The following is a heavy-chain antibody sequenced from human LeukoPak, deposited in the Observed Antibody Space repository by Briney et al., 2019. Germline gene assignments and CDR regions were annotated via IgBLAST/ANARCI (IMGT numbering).Heavy chain of an antibody. CDR1: GGSLSSSSYS. Sequence: SETLSLTCTVSGGSLSSSSYSWDWIRRPPGKGLEWIVSFYYSGNTDYNPSLKSRLTISVDTSKNQFSLKVNSVTAADTAVYYCARRRFTVVRGLTTHNWFDPWGQGILVTVSS. J-gene: IGHJ5*02. CDR2: FYYSGNT. CDR3: ARRRFTVVRGLTTHNWFDP. D-gene: IGHD3-10*01. V-gene: IGHV4-39*01.